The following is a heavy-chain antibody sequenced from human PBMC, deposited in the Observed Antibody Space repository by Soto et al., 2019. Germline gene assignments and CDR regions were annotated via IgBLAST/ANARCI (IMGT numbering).Heavy chain of an antibody. V-gene: IGHV3-48*03. CDR2: ISTGGTTI. J-gene: IGHJ3*02. CDR1: GFTFSNYE. Sequence: EVPLVESGGDLVPPGGSLRLSCAASGFTFSNYEMNWVRQAPGKGLEWVSYISTGGTTIYYADSVKGRFTISRDNAKNSLYLQMSSVRAEDTAVYYCATGSGGGGAFDIWGQGTMVTVSS. CDR3: ATGSGGGGAFDI. D-gene: IGHD3-10*01.